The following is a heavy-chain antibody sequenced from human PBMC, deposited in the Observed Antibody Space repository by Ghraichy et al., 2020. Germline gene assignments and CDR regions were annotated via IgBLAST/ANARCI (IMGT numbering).Heavy chain of an antibody. CDR2: INPNSGGT. V-gene: IGHV1-2*02. CDR1: GYTFTGYY. D-gene: IGHD3-22*01. Sequence: ASVKVSCKASGYTFTGYYMHWVRQAPGQGLEWMGWINPNSGGTNYAQKFQGRVTMTRDTSISTAYMELSRLRSDDTAVYYCATDHDDWVVTDYWGQGTLVTVSS. CDR3: ATDHDDWVVTDY. J-gene: IGHJ4*02.